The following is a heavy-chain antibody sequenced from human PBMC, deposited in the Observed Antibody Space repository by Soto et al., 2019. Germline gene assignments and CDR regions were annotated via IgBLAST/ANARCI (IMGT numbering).Heavy chain of an antibody. CDR1: GFTFSTYG. CDR2: ISGSGGST. Sequence: EVQLLESGGGLVQPGGSLRLSCAASGFTFSTYGMSWVRQAPGKGLEWVSIISGSGGSTYYADTVKGRFTISRANSKNTLYLQMNSLRAEDTAVYYCAKDPATIAVAGTFDYWGQGTLVIVSS. D-gene: IGHD6-19*01. J-gene: IGHJ4*02. CDR3: AKDPATIAVAGTFDY. V-gene: IGHV3-23*01.